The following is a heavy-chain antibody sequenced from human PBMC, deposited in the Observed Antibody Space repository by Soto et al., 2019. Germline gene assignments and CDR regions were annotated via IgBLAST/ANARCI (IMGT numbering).Heavy chain of an antibody. CDR3: ARDRREYYYGSGSYYHLGDY. CDR1: GGTFSNYA. J-gene: IGHJ4*02. CDR2: IIPFFGTA. D-gene: IGHD3-10*01. Sequence: QVQLVQSGAEVKKPGSSVKVSCKASGGTFSNYAISWVRQAPGQGLEWMGGIIPFFGTANYAQKFQGRVTITADESTSTGYLELSSLRSEDTAVYYWARDRREYYYGSGSYYHLGDYWGQGTLVTVSS. V-gene: IGHV1-69*01.